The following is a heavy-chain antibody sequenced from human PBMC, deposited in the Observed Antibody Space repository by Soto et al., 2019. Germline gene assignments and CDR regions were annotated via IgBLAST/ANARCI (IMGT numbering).Heavy chain of an antibody. D-gene: IGHD2-2*02. Sequence: SETLSLTCAVYGGSFSGYYWSWIRQPPGKGLEWIGEINHSGSTNYNPSLKSRVTISVDTSKNQFSLKLSSVTAADTAVYYCAREHSVVVTAAIKPDWFDTWGQGTLVTVSS. CDR3: AREHSVVVTAAIKPDWFDT. CDR2: INHSGST. CDR1: GGSFSGYY. V-gene: IGHV4-34*01. J-gene: IGHJ5*02.